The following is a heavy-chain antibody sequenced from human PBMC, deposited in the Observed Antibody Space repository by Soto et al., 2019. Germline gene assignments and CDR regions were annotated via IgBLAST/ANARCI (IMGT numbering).Heavy chain of an antibody. V-gene: IGHV2-5*02. CDR2: IYWDDDK. D-gene: IGHD3-16*01. CDR3: AHIPNYYQYDWFDP. Sequence: QITLKESGPTLVKPTQTLTLTCTFSGFSLTNSGVGVGWIRQPPGKALECLALIYWDDDKRYSPSLQSRLSITKDTSKNQVVLTMTNVDPVDTATYYCAHIPNYYQYDWFDPWGQGTLVSVSS. J-gene: IGHJ5*02. CDR1: GFSLTNSGVG.